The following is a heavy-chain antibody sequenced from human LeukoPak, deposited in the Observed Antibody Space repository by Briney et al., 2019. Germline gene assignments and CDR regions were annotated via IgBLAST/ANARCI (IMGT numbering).Heavy chain of an antibody. CDR3: AKAPVTTCRGAFCYPFDY. Sequence: GGSLRLSCAASGFTLSSYAMSWGRQAPGKGLEWVSAISDTGNTYHADSVKGRFTISRDSSKNTLFLQMNRLRPEDAAVYYCAKAPVTTCRGAFCYPFDYWGLGTLVTVSS. CDR2: ISDTGNT. CDR1: GFTLSSYA. V-gene: IGHV3-23*01. J-gene: IGHJ4*02. D-gene: IGHD2-15*01.